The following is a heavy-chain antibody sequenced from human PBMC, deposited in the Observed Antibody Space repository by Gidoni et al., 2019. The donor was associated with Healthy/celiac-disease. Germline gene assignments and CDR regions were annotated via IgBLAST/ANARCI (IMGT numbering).Heavy chain of an antibody. CDR3: AKTRGGWPPDGDAFDV. Sequence: LTWVRQAPGKGLEYVSSISGSGGSTYYADSVKGRFTISRDNSKNTLYLQMNSLRAGDTAVYYCAKTRGGWPPDGDAFDVWGQGTMVTVSS. CDR2: ISGSGGST. J-gene: IGHJ3*01. V-gene: IGHV3-23*01. D-gene: IGHD2-15*01.